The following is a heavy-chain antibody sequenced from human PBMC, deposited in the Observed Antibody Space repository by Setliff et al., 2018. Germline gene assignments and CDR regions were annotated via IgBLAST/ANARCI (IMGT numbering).Heavy chain of an antibody. Sequence: SETLSLTCSVAGDSMSNFFWSWIRQPPGKGLEWIGYVYYSGTTNYNPLFKSRVTISVDRPKNQFSLKLSSVTAADTGVYYCARDSALHSYHYDSSGYLDYWGQGALVTVSS. CDR3: ARDSALHSYHYDSSGYLDY. J-gene: IGHJ4*02. CDR1: GDSMSNFF. CDR2: VYYSGTT. D-gene: IGHD3-22*01. V-gene: IGHV4-59*01.